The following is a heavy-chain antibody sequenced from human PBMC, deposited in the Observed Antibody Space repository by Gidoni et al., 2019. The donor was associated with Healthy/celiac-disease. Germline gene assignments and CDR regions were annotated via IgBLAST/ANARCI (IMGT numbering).Heavy chain of an antibody. CDR1: GVTFSDYY. CDR3: ARGGNYDPFDY. CDR2: ISSSSSYT. D-gene: IGHD4-4*01. J-gene: IGHJ4*02. Sequence: QVQRVEPGGGLVKPGGTLRLSCAASGVTFSDYYMSWIRPAPGKGLEWVSYISSSSSYTNYADSVKCRFTISRDNAQNSLYLQMNSLRAEDTAVYYCARGGNYDPFDYWGQGTLVTVSS. V-gene: IGHV3-11*06.